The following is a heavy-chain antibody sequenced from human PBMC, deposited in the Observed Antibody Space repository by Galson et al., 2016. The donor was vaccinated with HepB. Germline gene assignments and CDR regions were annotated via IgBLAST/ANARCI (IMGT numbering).Heavy chain of an antibody. Sequence: SVKVSCKASGFTFTNYYMNWVRQAPGQGLEWMGTINPSGGRTSYAQKFQGRVSMTRDTATNTVYMEVSSLRSEDTAVYYCAREQSALRSGESYGFDIWGQGTLVTVSS. CDR2: INPSGGRT. CDR1: GFTFTNYY. D-gene: IGHD3-10*01. J-gene: IGHJ3*02. V-gene: IGHV1-46*01. CDR3: AREQSALRSGESYGFDI.